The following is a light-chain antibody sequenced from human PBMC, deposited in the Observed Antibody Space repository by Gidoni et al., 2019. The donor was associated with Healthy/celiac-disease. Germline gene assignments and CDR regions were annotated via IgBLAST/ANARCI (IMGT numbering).Light chain of an antibody. CDR1: QSISSY. Sequence: TQSPSSLSASVGDRVTITCRASQSISSYLNWYQQKPGKAPKLLIYAASSLQSGVPSRSSGSGSGTDFTLTISSLQPEDFATYYCQQSYSTPRTFGQGTKVEIK. V-gene: IGKV1-39*01. CDR2: AAS. J-gene: IGKJ1*01. CDR3: QQSYSTPRT.